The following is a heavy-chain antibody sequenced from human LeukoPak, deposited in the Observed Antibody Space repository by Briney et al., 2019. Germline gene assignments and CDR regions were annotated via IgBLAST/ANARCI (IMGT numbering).Heavy chain of an antibody. Sequence: GGTLRLSCAASGFTFSSYYMSWIRQAPGKGLEWVSAISDCGGYTYYADSVKRRFTISGDSSKRTLHLQMDSLSAEDTAVYFWAKSFLTTRTVIDYWGQGTLVTVSS. CDR3: AKSFLTTRTVIDY. D-gene: IGHD1-14*01. J-gene: IGHJ4*02. CDR1: GFTFSSYY. CDR2: ISDCGGYT. V-gene: IGHV3-23*01.